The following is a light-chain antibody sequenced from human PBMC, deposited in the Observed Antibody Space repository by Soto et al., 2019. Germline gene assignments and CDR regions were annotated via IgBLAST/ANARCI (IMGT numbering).Light chain of an antibody. CDR3: CSYAGSSTWV. CDR2: EVS. Sequence: QSALPQPASVSGSPGQSITISCTGTSSDVGSYNLVSWYQHHPGKAPKLMIYEVSKRPSGVSNRFYGSKSGNTASLTISGLQAEDEADYYCCSYAGSSTWVFGGGTKLTVL. V-gene: IGLV2-23*02. J-gene: IGLJ3*02. CDR1: SSDVGSYNL.